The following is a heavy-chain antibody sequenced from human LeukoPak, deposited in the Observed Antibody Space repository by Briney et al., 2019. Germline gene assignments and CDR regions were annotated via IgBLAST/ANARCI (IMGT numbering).Heavy chain of an antibody. V-gene: IGHV3-30*02. CDR1: GFTFSSYG. J-gene: IGHJ5*02. Sequence: GGSLRLSRAASGFTFSSYGMHWVRQAPGKGLEWVAFIRYDGSNKYYADSVKGRFTISRDNSKNTLYLQMNSLRAEDTAVYYCASHSSGYYYGSTRWFDPWGQGTLVTVSS. CDR2: IRYDGSNK. CDR3: ASHSSGYYYGSTRWFDP. D-gene: IGHD3-22*01.